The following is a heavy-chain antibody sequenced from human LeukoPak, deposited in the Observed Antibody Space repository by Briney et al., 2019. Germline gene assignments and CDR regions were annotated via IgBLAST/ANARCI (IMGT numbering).Heavy chain of an antibody. CDR3: ARVSKYFGSGSHWYFDL. CDR1: GGSFSGYY. Sequence: SETLSLTCAVYGGSFSGYYWSWIRQPPGKGQEWIGEINHSGSTNYNPSLKSRVAISADTSKNQFSLKLSSVTAADTAVYYCARVSKYFGSGSHWYFDLWGRGTLVTVSS. D-gene: IGHD3-10*01. CDR2: INHSGST. V-gene: IGHV4-34*01. J-gene: IGHJ2*01.